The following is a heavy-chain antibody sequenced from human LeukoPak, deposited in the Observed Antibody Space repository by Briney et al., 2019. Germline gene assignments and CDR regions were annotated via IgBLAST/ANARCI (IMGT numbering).Heavy chain of an antibody. CDR2: ISSSGSTI. Sequence: GGSLRLSCAASGFTFSSYEMNWVRQAPGKGLEWVSYISSSGSTIYYADSVKGRFTISRDSAKNSLYLQMNSLRAEDTAVYYCARDYYDFWSGYYNGYYYGMDVWGQGTTVTVSS. V-gene: IGHV3-48*03. J-gene: IGHJ6*02. D-gene: IGHD3-3*01. CDR1: GFTFSSYE. CDR3: ARDYYDFWSGYYNGYYYGMDV.